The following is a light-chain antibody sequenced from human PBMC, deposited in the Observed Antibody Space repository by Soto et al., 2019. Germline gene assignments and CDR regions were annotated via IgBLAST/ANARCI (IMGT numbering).Light chain of an antibody. V-gene: IGLV7-43*01. CDR3: LLYYGGAQVL. CDR2: STN. J-gene: IGLJ2*01. CDR1: AGAVTSAYY. Sequence: QAVVTQEPSLTVSPGGTVTLTCASSAGAVTSAYYPNWFQQIPGQAPRALIYSTNNKHPWTPARFSGSLLGGKAALTLSGAQPEDEADYYCLLYYGGAQVLFGGGTKLTGL.